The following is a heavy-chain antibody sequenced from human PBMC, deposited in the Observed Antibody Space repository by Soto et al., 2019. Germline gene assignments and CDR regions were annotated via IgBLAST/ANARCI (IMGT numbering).Heavy chain of an antibody. J-gene: IGHJ5*02. V-gene: IGHV3-48*02. Sequence: GGSLRLSCAASGFTFSTYSMNWVRQAPGKGLEWVSYISSSSNIIHYADSVKGRFTISRDNAKNSLYLQMNSLGDEDTAVYFCARLYSTSSVNRWFDPWGQGTLVTVSS. CDR3: ARLYSTSSVNRWFDP. D-gene: IGHD2-2*01. CDR1: GFTFSTYS. CDR2: ISSSSNII.